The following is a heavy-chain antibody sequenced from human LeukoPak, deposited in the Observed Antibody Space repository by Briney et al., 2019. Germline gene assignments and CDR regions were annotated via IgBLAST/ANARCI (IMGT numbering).Heavy chain of an antibody. CDR2: IYNSGST. V-gene: IGHV4-4*07. J-gene: IGHJ3*02. CDR1: GGSISSYY. CDR3: ARDGDLDAFDI. Sequence: SETLSLTCTVSGGSISSYYWSWIRQPAGKGLEWIGRIYNSGSTNYNPSLKSRVTISVDKSKNQFSLKLSSVTAADTAVYYCARDGDLDAFDIWGQGTMVTVSS. D-gene: IGHD4-17*01.